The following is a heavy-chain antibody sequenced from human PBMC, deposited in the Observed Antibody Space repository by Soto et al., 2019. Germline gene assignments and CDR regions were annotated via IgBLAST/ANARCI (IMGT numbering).Heavy chain of an antibody. CDR3: ARSSSSAFRSSECVETFDC. V-gene: IGHV4-39*01. CDR1: GGSITSTSYY. CDR2: MYYGGST. Sequence: SETLSLTCTVSGGSITSTSYYWGWIRQPPGKGLEWIGSMYYGGSTYYNPSLKSRLTMSVDTSKNQFSLKLRSVTAADTAVYYCARSSSSAFRSSECVETFDCWGHGTLVTVSS. D-gene: IGHD3-3*01. J-gene: IGHJ4*01.